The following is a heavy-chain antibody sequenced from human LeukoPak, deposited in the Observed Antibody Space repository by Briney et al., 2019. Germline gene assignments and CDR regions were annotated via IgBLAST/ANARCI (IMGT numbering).Heavy chain of an antibody. V-gene: IGHV1-18*01. Sequence: GASVKVSCKASGYTFTSYGISWVRQAPGQGLEWMGWISAYNGNTNYAQKLQGRVTITTDTSTSTAYMELRSLRSDDTAVYYCAGRSRSGSYLYWGQGTLVTVSS. CDR2: ISAYNGNT. CDR1: GYTFTSYG. D-gene: IGHD1-26*01. CDR3: AGRSRSGSYLY. J-gene: IGHJ4*02.